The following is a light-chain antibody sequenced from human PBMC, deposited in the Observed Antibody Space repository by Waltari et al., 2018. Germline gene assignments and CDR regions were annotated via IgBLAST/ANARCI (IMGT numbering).Light chain of an antibody. CDR2: DAS. CDR1: QSISGF. CDR3: QQYTTYSGT. V-gene: IGKV1-5*01. J-gene: IGKJ1*01. Sequence: DIQMTQSPSTLSASVGDRFTITCRASQSISGFLAWYQQKPGKAPKSLIYDASTLESGVPSRFSGTGSGTEFTLTISSLHPDDFATYFCQQYTTYSGTFGQGTKVELK.